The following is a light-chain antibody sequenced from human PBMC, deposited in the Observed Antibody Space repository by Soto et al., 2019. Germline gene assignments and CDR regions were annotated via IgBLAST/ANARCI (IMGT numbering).Light chain of an antibody. V-gene: IGKV1-5*01. CDR3: QRYNSYSWR. CDR2: DAS. Sequence: DIQMTQSPSTLSASVGDRVTITCRASQSISSWLAWYQQKPGKAPKLLIYDASSLESGVPSRFSGSGSGTEFTLTISSLQPDDFATYYCQRYNSYSWRCGQGTKVEIK. J-gene: IGKJ1*01. CDR1: QSISSW.